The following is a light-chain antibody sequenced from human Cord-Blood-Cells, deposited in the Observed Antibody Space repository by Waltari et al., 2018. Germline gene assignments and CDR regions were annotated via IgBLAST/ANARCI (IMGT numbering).Light chain of an antibody. V-gene: IGKV4-1*01. CDR2: WAS. CDR1: QSVLYSSNNKNY. Sequence: DIVMTQSPDSLAVSLGERATINCKSSQSVLYSSNNKNYLAWYQQKPRHPPKLLIYWASTRDSGVPDRFSGSGSGTDFTLTISSLQAEDVAVYYCQQYYSTPHTFGQGTKLEIK. J-gene: IGKJ2*01. CDR3: QQYYSTPHT.